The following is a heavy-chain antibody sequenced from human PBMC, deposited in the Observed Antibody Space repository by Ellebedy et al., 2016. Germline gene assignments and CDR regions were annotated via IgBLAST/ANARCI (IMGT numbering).Heavy chain of an antibody. CDR2: ISSSSSYI. CDR3: AREIIAFDY. V-gene: IGHV3-21*01. CDR1: GFTFSSYS. Sequence: GGSLRLSCAASGFTFSSYSMNWVRQAQGKGLEWVSSISSSSSYIYYADSVKGRFTIPRDNAKNSLFLHMNSLRVVDTAVYYCAREIIAFDYWGQGTLVTVSS. J-gene: IGHJ4*02.